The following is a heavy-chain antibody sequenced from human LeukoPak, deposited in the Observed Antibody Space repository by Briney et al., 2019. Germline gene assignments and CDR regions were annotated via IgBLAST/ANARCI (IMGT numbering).Heavy chain of an antibody. CDR2: ISGSGDNT. CDR1: GXKFSTYA. J-gene: IGHJ6*02. D-gene: IGHD3-10*01. Sequence: GGSLRLSCAAAGXKFSTYAMSWVRQAPGKGLEWVSAISGSGDNTYYADSVKGRFTISRDNSKNTLYLQMNSLRAEDTAVYYCAKVAGSQYYYYYGMDVWGQGTTVTVSS. CDR3: AKVAGSQYYYYYGMDV. V-gene: IGHV3-23*01.